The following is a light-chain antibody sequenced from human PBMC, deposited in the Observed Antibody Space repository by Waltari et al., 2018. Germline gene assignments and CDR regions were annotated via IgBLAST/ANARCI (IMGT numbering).Light chain of an antibody. V-gene: IGKV3-15*01. CDR1: QSITSN. Sequence: EIVMTQSPATLSVFPGERATLSCRASQSITSNLAWYQHKPGQAPRLLIYGASTMATGIPARFSCSGFGTEFTLTISSLQSEDFAVYFCQQYDNWLGTFGQGTKVEIK. CDR3: QQYDNWLGT. J-gene: IGKJ1*01. CDR2: GAS.